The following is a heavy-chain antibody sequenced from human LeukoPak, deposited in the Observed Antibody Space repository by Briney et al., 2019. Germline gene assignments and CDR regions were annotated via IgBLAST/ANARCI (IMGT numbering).Heavy chain of an antibody. D-gene: IGHD3-3*01. V-gene: IGHV3-23*01. CDR2: ISGSGGST. Sequence: GGSLRLSCAASGFTFSSYAMSWVRQAPGKGLEWVSAISGSGGSTYYADSVKGRFTISRDNSKNTLYLQMNSLRAEDTAVYYCAKEVDDFWSGYPDAFDIWGQGTMVTVSS. CDR3: AKEVDDFWSGYPDAFDI. J-gene: IGHJ3*02. CDR1: GFTFSSYA.